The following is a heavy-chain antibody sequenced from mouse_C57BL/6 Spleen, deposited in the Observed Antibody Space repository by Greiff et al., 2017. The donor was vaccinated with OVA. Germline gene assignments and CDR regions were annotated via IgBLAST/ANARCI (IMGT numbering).Heavy chain of an antibody. CDR3: ARYGYDEGYAMDY. V-gene: IGHV1-20*01. Sequence: VQLKESGPELVKPGDSVKISCKASGYSFTGYFMNWVMQSHGKSLEWIGRINPYNGDTFYNQKFKGKATLTVDKSSSTAHMELRSLTSEDSAVYYCARYGYDEGYAMDYWGQGTSVTVSS. CDR2: INPYNGDT. CDR1: GYSFTGYF. J-gene: IGHJ4*01. D-gene: IGHD2-2*01.